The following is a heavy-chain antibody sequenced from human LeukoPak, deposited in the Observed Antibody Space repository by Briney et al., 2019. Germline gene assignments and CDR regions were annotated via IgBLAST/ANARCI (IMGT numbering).Heavy chain of an antibody. CDR2: IYYSGST. CDR3: ARGGSSWDNYYYYYGMDV. CDR1: GGSISSYY. D-gene: IGHD6-13*01. Sequence: SETLSLTCTVSGGSISSYYWSWIRQPPGKGLEWIGYIYYSGSTNYNPSLKSRVTMSVDTSKNQFSLKLSSVTAADTAVYYCARGGSSWDNYYYYYGMDVWGQGTTVTVSS. J-gene: IGHJ6*02. V-gene: IGHV4-59*12.